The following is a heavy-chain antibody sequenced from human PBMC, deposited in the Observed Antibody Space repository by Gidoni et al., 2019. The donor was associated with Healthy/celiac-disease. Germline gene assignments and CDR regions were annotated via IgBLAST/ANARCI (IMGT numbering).Heavy chain of an antibody. V-gene: IGHV3-21*01. CDR2: ISSSSSYI. CDR3: ASTPPLIVKGSGWFR. D-gene: IGHD6-19*01. Sequence: EVQLVESGGGLVKPGGSLRLSCAASGFTFSSYSMNWVRQAPGKGLEWVSSISSSSSYIYYADSVKGRFTISRDNAKNSLYLQMNSLRAEDTAVYYCASTPPLIVKGSGWFRWGQGTLVTVSS. J-gene: IGHJ4*02. CDR1: GFTFSSYS.